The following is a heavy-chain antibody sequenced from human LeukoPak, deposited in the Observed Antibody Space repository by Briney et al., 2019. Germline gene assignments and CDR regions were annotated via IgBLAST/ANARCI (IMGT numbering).Heavy chain of an antibody. D-gene: IGHD3-22*01. J-gene: IGHJ1*01. CDR2: ISSSSSYI. CDR3: ATYSSLNRREFQY. CDR1: GFTFSSYS. Sequence: PGGSLRLSCAASGFTFSSYSMNWVRQAPGKGLEWVSFISSSSSYIYYANSVKGRFTISRDNAKNSLYLQMNSLRAEDTAVYYCATYSSLNRREFQYWGQGTLLTVSS. V-gene: IGHV3-21*01.